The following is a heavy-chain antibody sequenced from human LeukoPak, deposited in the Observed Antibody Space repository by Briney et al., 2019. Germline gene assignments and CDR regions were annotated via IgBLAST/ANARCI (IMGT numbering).Heavy chain of an antibody. CDR3: ARGGLDDAFDI. D-gene: IGHD6-19*01. Sequence: PSETLSLTCTVSGGSISSYYWSWLRPPPGKGLEWIGYIYYSGSTNYNPSLKSRVTISVDTSKNQFSLKLSSVTAADTAVYYCARGGLDDAFDIWGQGTMVTVSS. CDR2: IYYSGST. CDR1: GGSISSYY. V-gene: IGHV4-59*01. J-gene: IGHJ3*02.